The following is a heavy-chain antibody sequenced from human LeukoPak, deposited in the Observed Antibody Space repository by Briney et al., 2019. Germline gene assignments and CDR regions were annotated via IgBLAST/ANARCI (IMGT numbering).Heavy chain of an antibody. CDR1: GYSISSGYY. J-gene: IGHJ4*02. CDR2: IYHSGST. Sequence: PSETLSLTCTVSGYSISSGYYWGWIRQPPGKGLEWIGSIYHSGSTYYNPSLKSRVTISVDTSKNQFSLQLSSVTAADTALYYCARLDWNECYFDYWGQGTLVTVSS. V-gene: IGHV4-38-2*02. D-gene: IGHD1-1*01. CDR3: ARLDWNECYFDY.